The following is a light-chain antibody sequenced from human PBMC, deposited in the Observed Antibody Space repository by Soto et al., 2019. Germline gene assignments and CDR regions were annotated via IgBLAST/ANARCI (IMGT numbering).Light chain of an antibody. CDR2: GAY. J-gene: IGKJ5*01. CDR1: QSVSSN. V-gene: IGKV3-15*01. Sequence: EIVMTQSPATLSVSPGERATLSCRASQSVSSNLAWYQQKPGQAPRLLIYGAYTRATDIPARFSGSGSGTEFTLTISSLQSEDFAVYYCQQYNKWPAITFGQGTRLEIK. CDR3: QQYNKWPAIT.